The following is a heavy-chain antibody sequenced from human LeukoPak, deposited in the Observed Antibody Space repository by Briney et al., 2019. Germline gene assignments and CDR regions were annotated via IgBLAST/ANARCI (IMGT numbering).Heavy chain of an antibody. Sequence: SETLSLTCTVYGLSFSGYYWSWLRQPPGKGLEWVGEINHSGSTKYNPSLKSGVTTSEDTSTTEFSLKLSSVTAADTAVYYCARVIRSRWYDALDGRGQGTMVTVS. D-gene: IGHD6-13*01. CDR1: GLSFSGYY. J-gene: IGHJ3*01. V-gene: IGHV4-34*01. CDR2: INHSGST. CDR3: ARVIRSRWYDALDG.